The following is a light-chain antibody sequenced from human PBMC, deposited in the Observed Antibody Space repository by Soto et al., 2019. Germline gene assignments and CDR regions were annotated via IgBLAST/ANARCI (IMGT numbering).Light chain of an antibody. CDR1: QSVSNN. CDR2: GAS. Sequence: EIVMTQSPATLSVSPGERATLSCRASQSVSNNLVWYQQKPGQAPRLLIYGASTRATGIPARFSGSGSGTDVSLNISSLQPQDFGRYYCQQDNKWPRTFGQGTNVEIK. CDR3: QQDNKWPRT. J-gene: IGKJ1*01. V-gene: IGKV3-15*01.